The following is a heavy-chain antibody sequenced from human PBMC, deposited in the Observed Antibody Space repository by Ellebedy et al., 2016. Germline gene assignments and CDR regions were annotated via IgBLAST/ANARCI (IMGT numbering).Heavy chain of an antibody. V-gene: IGHV3-23*01. J-gene: IGHJ6*02. Sequence: GGSLRLSCAASGFTFSSYRMSWVRQAPGKGLEWVSAISGSGGSTYYADSVKGRFTISRDNSKNTLYLQMNSLRAEDTAVYYCASWYYDFWSGYPYYYYGMDVWGQGTTVTVSS. CDR2: ISGSGGST. CDR3: ASWYYDFWSGYPYYYYGMDV. CDR1: GFTFSSYR. D-gene: IGHD3-3*01.